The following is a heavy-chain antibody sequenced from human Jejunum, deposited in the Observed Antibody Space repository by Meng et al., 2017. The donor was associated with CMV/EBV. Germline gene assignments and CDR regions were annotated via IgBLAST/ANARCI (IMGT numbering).Heavy chain of an antibody. CDR2: LYSGGAT. CDR1: GFTVSDNY. CDR3: ARDGGTTVATYIDF. J-gene: IGHJ4*02. D-gene: IGHD4-23*01. Sequence: ASGFTVSDNYMRWVRHAPGKGLEWVTSLYSGGATYYTHSVVGRFTVSRDTSKNTLYLQMNNLRTDDSAIYYCARDGGTTVATYIDFWGQGSLVTVSS. V-gene: IGHV3-53*05.